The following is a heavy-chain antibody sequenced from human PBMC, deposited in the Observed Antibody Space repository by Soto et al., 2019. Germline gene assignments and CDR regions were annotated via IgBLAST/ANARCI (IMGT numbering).Heavy chain of an antibody. J-gene: IGHJ6*02. CDR2: IYYSGST. CDR1: GGSICSSSYY. Sequence: SSDTLSLTCTVSGGSICSSSYYWGGIRQPPGKGLEWIGSIYYSGSTYYNPSLKSRVTISVDTSKNQFSLKLSSVTAADTAVYYCARSQLFYYYSGMDVWGQGTTVTVSS. CDR3: ARSQLFYYYSGMDV. V-gene: IGHV4-39*01. D-gene: IGHD6-13*01.